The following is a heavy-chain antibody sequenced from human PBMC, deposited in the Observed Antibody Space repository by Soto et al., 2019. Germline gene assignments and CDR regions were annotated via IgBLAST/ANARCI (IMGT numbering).Heavy chain of an antibody. CDR3: ACLTGTTEHYYFDY. Sequence: GGSLRLSCAASGFTFSSYGMHWVRQAPGKGLEWVAVISYDGSNKYYADSVKGRFTISRDNSKNTLYLQMNSLRAEDTAVYYCACLTGTTEHYYFDYWGQGTLVTVSS. V-gene: IGHV3-30*03. CDR2: ISYDGSNK. CDR1: GFTFSSYG. D-gene: IGHD1-20*01. J-gene: IGHJ4*02.